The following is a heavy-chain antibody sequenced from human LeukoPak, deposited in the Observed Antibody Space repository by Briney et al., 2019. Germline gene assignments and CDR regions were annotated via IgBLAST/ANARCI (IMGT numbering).Heavy chain of an antibody. J-gene: IGHJ4*02. CDR2: ISSGSNYI. D-gene: IGHD6-19*01. CDR3: ARDQWLAL. V-gene: IGHV3-21*01. CDR1: GFTFSSYS. Sequence: GGSLRLSCAASGFTFSSYSMNWVRQAPGKGLEWVSGISSGSNYIYYADSVKGRFTISRDNAKNSLYLQMNSLRAEDTAVYYCARDQWLALWGQGTLVTVSS.